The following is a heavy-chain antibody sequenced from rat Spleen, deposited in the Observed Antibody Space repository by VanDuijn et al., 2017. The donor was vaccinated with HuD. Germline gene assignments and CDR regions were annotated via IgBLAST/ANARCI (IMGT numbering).Heavy chain of an antibody. V-gene: IGHV5-22*01. CDR3: TRFYYDGVMDA. Sequence: EVRLVESGGLLVQPGRSMKVSCAASGFTFSDYYMAWVRQAPKKGLEWVASISYEGTSTYYGDSVKGRFTISRDNAKSTLYLLMNSLRSEDTATYYFTRFYYDGVMDAWGQGASVTVSS. CDR2: ISYEGTST. CDR1: GFTFSDYY. J-gene: IGHJ4*01. D-gene: IGHD1-12*02.